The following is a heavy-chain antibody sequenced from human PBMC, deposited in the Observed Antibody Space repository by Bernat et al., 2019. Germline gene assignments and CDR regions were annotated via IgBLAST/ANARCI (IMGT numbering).Heavy chain of an antibody. CDR2: ISSSSYT. CDR1: GFTFSDYY. J-gene: IGHJ6*03. V-gene: IGHV3-11*05. CDR3: ARGTSTSAPYMDV. Sequence: QVQLVESGGGLVKPGGSLRLSCSASGFTFSDYYMSWIRQAPGKGLDWVSYISSSSYTNYADSVKGLFTISRDTAKNSLYLQMTSLRAEDTAVYYCARGTSTSAPYMDVWGKGTTVTVSS.